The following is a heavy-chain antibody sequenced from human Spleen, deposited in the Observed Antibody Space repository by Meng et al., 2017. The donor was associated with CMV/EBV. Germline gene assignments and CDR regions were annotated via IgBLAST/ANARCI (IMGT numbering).Heavy chain of an antibody. D-gene: IGHD6-13*01. J-gene: IGHJ4*02. Sequence: GGSLRLSCAASGFTFSSYGMHWVRQAPGKGLEWVAFVRYDGSNQNYADSVRGRFTNSRDNFKNSVYLQMTSLRAEDTAVYYCAKDPGIAAAGPNAVDYWGQGTLVTVSS. CDR1: GFTFSSYG. CDR2: VRYDGSNQ. V-gene: IGHV3-30*02. CDR3: AKDPGIAAAGPNAVDY.